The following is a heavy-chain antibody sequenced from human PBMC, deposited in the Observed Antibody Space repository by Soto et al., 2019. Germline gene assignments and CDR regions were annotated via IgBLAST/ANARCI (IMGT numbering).Heavy chain of an antibody. CDR3: AKFEGIAVATD. J-gene: IGHJ4*02. Sequence: QVQLVESGGGVVQPGRSLRLSCAASGFTFSSYGMHWVRQAPGKGLEWVAVISYDGSNKYYADSVKGRFTISRDNSKNTLYLQMNSLRAEDTAVYYCAKFEGIAVATDLGQGTLVTVSS. CDR1: GFTFSSYG. V-gene: IGHV3-30*18. CDR2: ISYDGSNK. D-gene: IGHD6-19*01.